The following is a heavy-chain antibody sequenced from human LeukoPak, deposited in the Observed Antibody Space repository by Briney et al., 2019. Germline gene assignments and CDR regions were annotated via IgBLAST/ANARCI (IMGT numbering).Heavy chain of an antibody. Sequence: SETLSLTCSVSGGSIAVNHYYWGWIRQPPGKGLEWIGSGLYTGNTYSNPSLRSRVTISVDTSKNEFSLRMNSVTAADTAVYYCAREHRSSRYFDSWGQGALMIVSS. D-gene: IGHD6-6*01. CDR2: GLYTGNT. V-gene: IGHV4-39*02. CDR3: AREHRSSRYFDS. J-gene: IGHJ4*02. CDR1: GGSIAVNHYY.